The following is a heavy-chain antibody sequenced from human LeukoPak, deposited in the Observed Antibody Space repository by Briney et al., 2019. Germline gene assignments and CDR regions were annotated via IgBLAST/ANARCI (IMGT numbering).Heavy chain of an antibody. J-gene: IGHJ4*02. CDR2: IYYSGST. D-gene: IGHD3-10*01. Sequence: SETLSLTCTVSGGSISSSSYYWGWIRQPPGKGLEWIGSIYYSGSTYYNPSLKSRVTISVDTSKNQFSPKLSSVTAADTAVYYCARHHYYGSGVDYWGQGTLVTVSS. V-gene: IGHV4-39*01. CDR1: GGSISSSSYY. CDR3: ARHHYYGSGVDY.